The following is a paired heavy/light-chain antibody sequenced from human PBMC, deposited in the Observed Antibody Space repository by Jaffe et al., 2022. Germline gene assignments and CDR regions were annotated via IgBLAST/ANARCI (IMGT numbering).Light chain of an antibody. J-gene: IGLJ2*01. Sequence: QSVLTQPPSVSAAPGQKVTISCSGSSSNIGNNYVSWYQQLPGTAPKLLIYENNKRPSGIPDRFSGSKSGTSATLGITGLQTGDEADYYCGTWDSSLSALFGGGTKLTVL. CDR1: SSNIGNNY. CDR3: GTWDSSLSAL. CDR2: ENN. V-gene: IGLV1-51*02.
Heavy chain of an antibody. Sequence: QVQLQQWGAGLLKPSETLSLTCAVYGGSFSGYYWSWIRQPPGKGLEWIGEINHSGSTNYNPSLKSRVTISVDTSKNQFSLKLSSVTAADTAVYYCARASRNIMTTVTTEAKYYYYYYYMDVWGKGTTVTVSS. CDR3: ARASRNIMTTVTTEAKYYYYYYYMDV. J-gene: IGHJ6*03. D-gene: IGHD4-17*01. CDR1: GGSFSGYY. CDR2: INHSGST. V-gene: IGHV4-34*01.